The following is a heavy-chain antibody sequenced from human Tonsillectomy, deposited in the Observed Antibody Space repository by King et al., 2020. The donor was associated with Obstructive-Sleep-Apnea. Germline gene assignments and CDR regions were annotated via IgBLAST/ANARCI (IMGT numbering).Heavy chain of an antibody. CDR1: GASISTYY. Sequence: QLQESGPGLVKPSETLSLTCTVSGASISTYYWSWIRQPPGKGLEWIGYISYSGAANYSPSLKSRVTMSVDTSKNQFSLKLTSVTAADTAMYYCASYDFWSGSNRFDSWGQETLVPVSS. J-gene: IGHJ5*01. V-gene: IGHV4-59*01. D-gene: IGHD3-3*01. CDR3: ASYDFWSGSNRFDS. CDR2: ISYSGAA.